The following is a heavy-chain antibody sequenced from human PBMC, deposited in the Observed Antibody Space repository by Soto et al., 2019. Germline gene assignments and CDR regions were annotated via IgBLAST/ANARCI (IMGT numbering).Heavy chain of an antibody. CDR3: ARDWGTTLGRGLPPY. CDR1: GYTFTSYG. V-gene: IGHV1-18*01. D-gene: IGHD1-7*01. CDR2: ISAYNGNT. J-gene: IGHJ4*02. Sequence: QVQLVQSGAEVKKPGASVKVSCKASGYTFTSYGISWVRQAPGQGLEWMGWISAYNGNTNYAQKLQGRVTMTTDTSTSAAHMELRSLRSDDTAVYYCARDWGTTLGRGLPPYWGQGTLVTVSS.